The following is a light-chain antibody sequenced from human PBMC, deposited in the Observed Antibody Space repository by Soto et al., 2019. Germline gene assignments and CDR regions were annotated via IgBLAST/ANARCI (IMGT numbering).Light chain of an antibody. CDR1: QSVSSY. CDR2: GAS. V-gene: IGKV3-11*01. CDR3: QQRSNWPLSLT. Sequence: EIVLTQSPATLSLSPGERATLSCRASQSVSSYLAWYQQKPGQAPRLLIYGASNRATGIPARFSGSGSGTDFPLTISSLEPEDFAVYYCQQRSNWPLSLTFGGGTKVEIK. J-gene: IGKJ4*01.